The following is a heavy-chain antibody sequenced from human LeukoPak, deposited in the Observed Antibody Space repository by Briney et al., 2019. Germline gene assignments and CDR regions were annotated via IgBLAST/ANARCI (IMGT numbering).Heavy chain of an antibody. CDR1: GFTFSSYA. Sequence: GRSLRLSCAASGFTFSSYAMHWVRQAPGKGLEWVAVISYDGSNKYYADSVKGRFTISRDNSKNTLYLQMNSLRAEDTAVYYCARASQGIAAAGLLDYWGQGTLVTVSS. J-gene: IGHJ4*02. V-gene: IGHV3-30-3*01. CDR2: ISYDGSNK. D-gene: IGHD6-13*01. CDR3: ARASQGIAAAGLLDY.